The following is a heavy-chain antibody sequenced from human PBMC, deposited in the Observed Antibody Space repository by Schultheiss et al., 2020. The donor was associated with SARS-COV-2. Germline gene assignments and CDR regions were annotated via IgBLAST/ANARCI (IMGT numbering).Heavy chain of an antibody. Sequence: SETLSLTCTVSGGSISSYYWSWIRQPPGKGLEWIGEINHSGSTNYNPSLKSRVTISVDTSKNQFSLKLSSVTAADTAVYYCARDGYYGDPSYYGMDVWGQGTTVTVSS. CDR2: INHSGST. J-gene: IGHJ6*02. CDR3: ARDGYYGDPSYYGMDV. V-gene: IGHV4-59*12. CDR1: GGSISSYY. D-gene: IGHD4-17*01.